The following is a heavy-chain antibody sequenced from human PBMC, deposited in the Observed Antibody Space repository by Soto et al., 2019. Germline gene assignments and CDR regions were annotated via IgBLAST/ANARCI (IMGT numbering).Heavy chain of an antibody. J-gene: IGHJ6*02. V-gene: IGHV1-46*01. CDR1: GHTFTSYY. Sequence: ASVKVSCKASGHTFTSYYMHWVRQPPGHGLEWIGIIDSSGGSTIYAQKFQGRVTMTRDTSTSTVYMEVSSLRSEDTAVYCCAITWIGCHRIDVWGQGTTVTVSS. CDR3: AITWIGCHRIDV. CDR2: IDSSGGST. D-gene: IGHD3-3*01.